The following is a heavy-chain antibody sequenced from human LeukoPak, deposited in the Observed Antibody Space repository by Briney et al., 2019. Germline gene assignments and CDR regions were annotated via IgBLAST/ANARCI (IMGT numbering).Heavy chain of an antibody. CDR3: ARLPDILTAFDI. J-gene: IGHJ3*02. D-gene: IGHD3-9*01. V-gene: IGHV1-2*02. CDR2: INPNSGVT. Sequence: ASVKVSCKASGYTFTGYYMHWVRQAPGQGLEWMGWINPNSGVTNYAQKFQGRVTMTRDTSISTAYMELSRLRSDDTAVYYCARLPDILTAFDIRGQGTMVTASS. CDR1: GYTFTGYY.